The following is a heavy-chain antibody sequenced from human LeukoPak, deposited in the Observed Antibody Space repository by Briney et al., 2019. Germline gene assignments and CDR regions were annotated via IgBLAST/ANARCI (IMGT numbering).Heavy chain of an antibody. J-gene: IGHJ4*02. Sequence: GGSLRLSCAASGFTFNNYWLTWVRQAPGKGLEWVSAISGSGGSTYYADSVEGRFTISRDNSKNTLYLQMNSLRAEDTAVYYCAKDGRGYYYDSSGYSDYWGQGTLVTVSS. CDR2: ISGSGGST. CDR1: GFTFNNYW. D-gene: IGHD3-22*01. CDR3: AKDGRGYYYDSSGYSDY. V-gene: IGHV3-23*01.